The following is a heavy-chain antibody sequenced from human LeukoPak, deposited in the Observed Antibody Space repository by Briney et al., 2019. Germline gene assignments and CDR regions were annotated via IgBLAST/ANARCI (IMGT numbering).Heavy chain of an antibody. CDR2: TYYKSKWYN. V-gene: IGHV6-1*01. CDR3: TGDIGGNFDS. Sequence: SQTLSLTCAISGDSVSSNSVAGNWIRQSPSRGLEWLGRTYYKSKWYNDYAVSVKSRITINPDTSKNQSSLQLNSVTPEDTAVYYCTGDIGGNFDSWGQGTLVTVSS. J-gene: IGHJ4*02. CDR1: GDSVSSNSVA. D-gene: IGHD1-26*01.